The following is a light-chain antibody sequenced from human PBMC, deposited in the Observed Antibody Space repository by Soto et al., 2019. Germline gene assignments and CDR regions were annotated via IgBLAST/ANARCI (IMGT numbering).Light chain of an antibody. J-gene: IGKJ4*01. CDR1: QSVGGS. CDR2: HTS. Sequence: ESVCTQSPRTPALSSGERATPSFRASQSVGGSLAWYQQRPGQAPRLLVYHTSNRATGIPDRFSASGSGTDFTLTISRLEPEDFAVYYCQQYGVSWLTFGGGTKVDI. V-gene: IGKV3-20*01. CDR3: QQYGVSWLT.